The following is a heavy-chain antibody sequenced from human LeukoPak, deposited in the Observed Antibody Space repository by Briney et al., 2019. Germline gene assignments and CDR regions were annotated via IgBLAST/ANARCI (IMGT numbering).Heavy chain of an antibody. V-gene: IGHV3-48*03. D-gene: IGHD6-19*01. CDR1: GFTFSSYE. CDR3: ARGPHPYSSGWYHFDY. J-gene: IGHJ4*02. CDR2: ISSSGSTI. Sequence: PGGSLRLSCAASGFTFSSYEMNWVRQAPGKGLEWVSYISSSGSTIYYADSVKGRFTISSDNARNSLYLQMNSLRGEDTAVYYCARGPHPYSSGWYHFDYWGQGTLVTVSS.